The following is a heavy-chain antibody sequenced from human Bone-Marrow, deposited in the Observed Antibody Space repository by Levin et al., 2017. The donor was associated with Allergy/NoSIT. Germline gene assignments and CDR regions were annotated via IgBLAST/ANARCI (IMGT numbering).Heavy chain of an antibody. CDR1: GFRFSDYV. V-gene: IGHV3-74*01. CDR2: FNGDGSSP. J-gene: IGHJ4*02. CDR3: ARGLAFEY. Sequence: GESLKISCAASGFRFSDYVMNWVRQAPGKGLVWVARFNGDGSSPTYADSVKGRFFVSGDSAKNTVYLQMNSLRDEDTAVYYCARGLAFEYWGQGARVTVSS.